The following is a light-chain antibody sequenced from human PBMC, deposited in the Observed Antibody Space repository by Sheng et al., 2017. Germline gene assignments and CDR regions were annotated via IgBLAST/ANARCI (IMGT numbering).Light chain of an antibody. J-gene: IGLJ1*01. V-gene: IGLV3-25*03. CDR1: ALSKLY. Sequence: SYELTQPPSVSVSPGQTARITCSGDALSKLYAYWYQQKPGQAPILVIYEDTERPSGIPERFSGSSSGTTVTLTISGVQAEDEADYYCQSADSSGSYDVFGTGTRVTVL. CDR3: QSADSSGSYDV. CDR2: EDT.